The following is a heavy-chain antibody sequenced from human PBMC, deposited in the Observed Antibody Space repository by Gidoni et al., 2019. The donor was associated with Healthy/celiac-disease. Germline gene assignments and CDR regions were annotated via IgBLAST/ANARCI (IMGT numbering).Heavy chain of an antibody. CDR2: ISTYNGNT. Sequence: QVQLAQSGAEVKKPGASVKVSCKASGYTFTSYGISWVRQAPGHGLEWMVWISTYNGNTNYAQKVQGRVTMTTDTSTSTAYMELRSLRSDDTAVYYCARDLDYGGNSGGDYWGQGTLVTVSS. J-gene: IGHJ4*02. D-gene: IGHD4-17*01. CDR3: ARDLDYGGNSGGDY. V-gene: IGHV1-18*01. CDR1: GYTFTSYG.